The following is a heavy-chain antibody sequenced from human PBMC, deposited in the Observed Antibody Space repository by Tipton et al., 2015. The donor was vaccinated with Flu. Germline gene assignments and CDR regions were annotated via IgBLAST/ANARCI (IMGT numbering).Heavy chain of an antibody. CDR2: IYYSGST. CDR3: ARGIAVAREAWWYFGL. Sequence: TLSLTCTVSGGSISSYYWSWIRQPPGKGLEWIGYIYYSGSTNYNPSLKSRVTISVDTSKNQFSLKLSSVTAADTAVYYCARGIAVAREAWWYFGLWGRGTLVTVSS. J-gene: IGHJ2*01. CDR1: GGSISSYY. V-gene: IGHV4-59*01. D-gene: IGHD6-19*01.